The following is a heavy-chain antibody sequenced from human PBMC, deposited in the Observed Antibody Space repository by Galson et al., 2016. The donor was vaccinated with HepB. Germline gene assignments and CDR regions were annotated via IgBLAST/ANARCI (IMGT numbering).Heavy chain of an antibody. Sequence: SLRLSCAASGLTFWNSAMTWVRQASGKGLEWVATVSGFGGETFHAKSAKGRFTISSNISKNSLFLQMNSLRAEDKAQHYCVKGGPYSHFDFWGQGTLVTGSS. V-gene: IGHV3-23*01. CDR3: VKGGPYSHFDF. D-gene: IGHD2-15*01. CDR1: GLTFWNSA. CDR2: VSGFGGET. J-gene: IGHJ4*02.